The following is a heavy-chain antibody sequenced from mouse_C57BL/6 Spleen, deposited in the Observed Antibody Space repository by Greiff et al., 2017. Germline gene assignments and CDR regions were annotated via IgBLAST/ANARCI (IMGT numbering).Heavy chain of an antibody. CDR1: GYTFTSYW. V-gene: IGHV1-52*01. CDR3: ARGGYGSSGYYAMDY. D-gene: IGHD1-1*01. CDR2: IDPSDSET. Sequence: QVQLQQSGAELVRPGSSVKLSCKASGYTFTSYWMHWVKQRPIQGLEWIGNIDPSDSETHYNQKFKDKATLTVDKSSSTAYMQLSSLTSEDSAVYYCARGGYGSSGYYAMDYWGQGTSVTVSS. J-gene: IGHJ4*01.